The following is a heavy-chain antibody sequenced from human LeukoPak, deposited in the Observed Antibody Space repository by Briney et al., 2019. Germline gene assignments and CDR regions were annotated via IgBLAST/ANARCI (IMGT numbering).Heavy chain of an antibody. Sequence: GASVKVSCKASGYTFTSYYIHWVRQAPGQGLEWMGIINPSGGSTDYAQKFQGRVTVTRDTSTSTVYMELSSLRPEDTAIYYCARGRTGTSRDNFDYWGQGTLVTVSS. D-gene: IGHD1/OR15-1a*01. V-gene: IGHV1-46*01. J-gene: IGHJ4*02. CDR2: INPSGGST. CDR3: ARGRTGTSRDNFDY. CDR1: GYTFTSYY.